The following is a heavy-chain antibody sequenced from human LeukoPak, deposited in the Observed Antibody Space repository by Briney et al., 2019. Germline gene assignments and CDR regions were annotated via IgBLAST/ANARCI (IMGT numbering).Heavy chain of an antibody. V-gene: IGHV3-33*06. CDR3: AKDVRSGYFDY. CDR2: IYSDGSKQ. D-gene: IGHD3-22*01. J-gene: IGHJ4*02. CDR1: GFIFNDYG. Sequence: GGSLRLSCAASGFIFNDYGMHGVRQAPGKGVEWVAVIYSDGSKQNYPDPVKGRFTISRDHSKNTVYLQMNSLRAEDTAVYYCAKDVRSGYFDYWGQGTLVTVSS.